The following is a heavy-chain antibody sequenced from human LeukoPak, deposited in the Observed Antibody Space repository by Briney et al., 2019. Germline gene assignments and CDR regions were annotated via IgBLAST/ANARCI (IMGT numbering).Heavy chain of an antibody. Sequence: ESGPTLVKPTQTLTLTCTFSGFSLSTSGVGVGWIRQPPGKALEWLALIYWDDDKRYSPSLRRRLTITKDTSKNQVVLTMTNMDPVDTATYYCAHRPDSSSCFDYWGQGTLVTVSS. CDR1: GFSLSTSGVG. CDR2: IYWDDDK. D-gene: IGHD6-13*01. J-gene: IGHJ4*02. V-gene: IGHV2-5*02. CDR3: AHRPDSSSCFDY.